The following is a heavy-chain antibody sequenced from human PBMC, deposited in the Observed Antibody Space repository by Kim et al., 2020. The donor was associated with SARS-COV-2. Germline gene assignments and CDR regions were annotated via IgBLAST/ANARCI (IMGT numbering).Heavy chain of an antibody. CDR2: IYSGGST. CDR1: GFTVSSNY. Sequence: GGSLRLSCAASGFTVSSNYMSWVRQAPGKGLEWVSVIYSGGSTYYADSVKGRFTISRDNSKNTLYLQMNSLRAEDTAVYYCARSFYGGYNWFDPWGQGTLVTVSS. V-gene: IGHV3-53*01. D-gene: IGHD3-16*02. J-gene: IGHJ5*02. CDR3: ARSFYGGYNWFDP.